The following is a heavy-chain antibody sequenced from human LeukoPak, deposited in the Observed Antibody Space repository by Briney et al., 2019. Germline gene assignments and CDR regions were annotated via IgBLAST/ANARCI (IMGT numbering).Heavy chain of an antibody. J-gene: IGHJ3*02. D-gene: IGHD3-22*01. CDR2: IRSKAYGGTT. Sequence: GGSLRLSCTASGFTFGDYAMSWVRQAPGKGLEWVGFIRSKAYGGTTEYAASVKGRFTISRDDSKRIAYLQMNSLKTEDTAVYYCTRNLRGYYDSSGYYSCDAFDIWGQGTMVTVSS. CDR3: TRNLRGYYDSSGYYSCDAFDI. CDR1: GFTFGDYA. V-gene: IGHV3-49*04.